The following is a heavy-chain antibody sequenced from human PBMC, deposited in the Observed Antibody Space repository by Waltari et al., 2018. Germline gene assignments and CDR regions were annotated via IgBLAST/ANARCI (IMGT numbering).Heavy chain of an antibody. D-gene: IGHD6-19*01. CDR1: GGSISSSSYY. CDR3: AETPPGVAGSPWFDP. V-gene: IGHV4-39*07. CDR2: IYYSGST. Sequence: QLQLQESGPGLVKPSETLSLTCTVSGGSISSSSYYWGWIRQPPGKGLEWIGSIYYSGSTYYTPSLKSRVTISVDTSKNQFSLKLSSVTAADTAVYYCAETPPGVAGSPWFDPWGQGTLVTVSS. J-gene: IGHJ5*02.